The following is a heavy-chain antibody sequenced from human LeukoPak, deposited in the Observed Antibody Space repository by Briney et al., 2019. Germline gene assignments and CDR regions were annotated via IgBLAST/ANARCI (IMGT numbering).Heavy chain of an antibody. V-gene: IGHV3-9*01. CDR2: ISWNSGSI. Sequence: GGSLRLSCAASGFTFDDYAMHWVRQAPGKGLEWVSGISWNSGSIGYADSVKGRFTISRDNSKNTLYLQMNSLRAEDTAVYYCARGSDFTWGQGTLVTVSS. CDR1: GFTFDDYA. D-gene: IGHD2/OR15-2a*01. J-gene: IGHJ5*02. CDR3: ARGSDFT.